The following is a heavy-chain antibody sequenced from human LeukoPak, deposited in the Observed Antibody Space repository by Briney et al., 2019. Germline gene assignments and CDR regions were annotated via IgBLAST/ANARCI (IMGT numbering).Heavy chain of an antibody. CDR3: ARQIASAGTAGFDF. J-gene: IGHJ4*02. V-gene: IGHV4-4*07. CDR2: IYSTGST. D-gene: IGHD6-13*01. CDR1: GGSISSYY. Sequence: SETLSLTCTVSGGSISSYYWSWIRQPAGKGLEWIGRIYSTGSTNYNPSLKSRVTMSVDTSKNQFSLRRRSVTAADTAVYYCARQIASAGTAGFDFWGQGALVTVSS.